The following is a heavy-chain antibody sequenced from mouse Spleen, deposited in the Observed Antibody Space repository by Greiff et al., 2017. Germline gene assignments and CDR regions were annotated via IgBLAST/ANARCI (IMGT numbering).Heavy chain of an antibody. J-gene: IGHJ4*01. CDR1: GYTFTDYE. Sequence: QVQLQQSGAELVRPGASVTLSCKASGYTFTDYEMHWVKQTPVHGLEWIGAIDPETGGTAYNQKFKGKATLTADKSSSTAYMELRSLTSEDSAVYYCTRWDWDAMDYWGQGTSVTVSS. V-gene: IGHV1-15*01. CDR2: IDPETGGT. D-gene: IGHD4-1*01. CDR3: TRWDWDAMDY.